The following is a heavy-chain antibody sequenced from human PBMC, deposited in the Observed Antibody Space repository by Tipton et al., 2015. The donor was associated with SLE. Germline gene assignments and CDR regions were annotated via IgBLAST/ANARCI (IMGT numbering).Heavy chain of an antibody. CDR2: IYYSGST. J-gene: IGHJ6*02. CDR3: ARQGQQLVRPYYYGMDV. V-gene: IGHV4-59*08. D-gene: IGHD6-13*01. Sequence: TLSLTCTVSGGSISSYYWSWIRQPPGKGLEWIGYIYYSGSTNYNPSLKSRFTISVDTSKNQFSLKLSSVTAADTAVYYCARQGQQLVRPYYYGMDVWGQGTTVTVSS. CDR1: GGSISSYY.